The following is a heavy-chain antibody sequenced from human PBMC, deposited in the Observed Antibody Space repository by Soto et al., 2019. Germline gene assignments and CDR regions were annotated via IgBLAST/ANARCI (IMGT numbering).Heavy chain of an antibody. J-gene: IGHJ4*02. V-gene: IGHV1-18*01. CDR1: GYTFTSYG. CDR2: ISADNGNT. Sequence: QVQLVQSGAEVKKPGASVKVSCKASGYTFTSYGISWVRQAPGQRLKWMGWISADNGNTNYAQKLQGRVTMTTDTSTSTASLELRCLTSDDTAVYYCARDRGSSALDCWGQGTLVSVSS. D-gene: IGHD1-26*01. CDR3: ARDRGSSALDC.